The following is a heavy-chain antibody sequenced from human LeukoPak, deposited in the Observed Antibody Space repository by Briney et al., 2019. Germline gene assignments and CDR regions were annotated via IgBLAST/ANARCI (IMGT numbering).Heavy chain of an antibody. V-gene: IGHV3-23*01. D-gene: IGHD3-9*01. CDR3: ARGVRDILSGCYTDYYFYYMDV. CDR1: GFTFSSYA. J-gene: IGHJ6*03. Sequence: GGSLRLSCAASGFTFSSYAMSWVRQAPGKGLEWVSAISGSGGSTYYADSVKGRFTISRDNAKNSLYLQMNSLRAEDTAVYYCARGVRDILSGCYTDYYFYYMDVWGKGTTVTVSS. CDR2: ISGSGGST.